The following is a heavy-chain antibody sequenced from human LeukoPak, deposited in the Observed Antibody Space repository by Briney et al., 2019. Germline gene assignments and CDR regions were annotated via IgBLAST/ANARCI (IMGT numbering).Heavy chain of an antibody. CDR3: ARELKGDYGDLQASETFDY. J-gene: IGHJ4*02. V-gene: IGHV4-4*07. Sequence: SETLSLTCTISGGSISSYYWNWVRQPAGKGLEWIGRIFSSGSTDYNPSLKSRVTMSVDTSKNQFSLKLTSVTAADTAVYYCARELKGDYGDLQASETFDYWGQGALVTVSS. CDR2: IFSSGST. D-gene: IGHD4-17*01. CDR1: GGSISSYY.